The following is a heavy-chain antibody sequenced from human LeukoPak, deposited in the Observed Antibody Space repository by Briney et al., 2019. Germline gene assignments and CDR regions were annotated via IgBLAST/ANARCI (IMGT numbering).Heavy chain of an antibody. CDR2: IYYSGST. CDR3: ARVTHIVVVTAIQADAFDI. Sequence: SETLSLTCTVSGASLSSYCWSWIRQPPGKGLEWIGYIYYSGSTNYNPSLKSRVTISVDTSKNQFSLKLSSVTAADTAVYYCARVTHIVVVTAIQADAFDIWGQGTMVTVSS. D-gene: IGHD2-21*02. V-gene: IGHV4-59*01. CDR1: GASLSSYC. J-gene: IGHJ3*02.